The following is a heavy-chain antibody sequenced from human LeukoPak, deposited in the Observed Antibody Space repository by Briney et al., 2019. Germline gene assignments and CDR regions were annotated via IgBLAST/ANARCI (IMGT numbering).Heavy chain of an antibody. D-gene: IGHD3-10*01. CDR3: ARVDATWGVVDY. J-gene: IGHJ4*02. V-gene: IGHV4-59*01. Sequence: AETLSLTCTVSGGSISTYYWSWIRQPPGKGLEWIGYFHYSGTTNYNPSLKRRVTISVDTSKNHFSLKLSSVTAADTAVYYCARVDATWGVVDYWGQGTLVTVSS. CDR2: FHYSGTT. CDR1: GGSISTYY.